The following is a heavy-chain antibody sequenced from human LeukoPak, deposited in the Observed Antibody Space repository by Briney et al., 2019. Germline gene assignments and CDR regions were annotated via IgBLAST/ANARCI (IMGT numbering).Heavy chain of an antibody. V-gene: IGHV3-23*01. CDR1: GFTFSSYA. D-gene: IGHD5-12*01. J-gene: IGHJ4*02. CDR3: ARNENSGWGYFDY. CDR2: ISGSGDNT. Sequence: GGSLRLSCAASGFTFSSYAMSWVRQAPGKGLEWVSGISGSGDNTYYADSAKGRFTISRDNSKNTLYVQVNSLGTEDTAAYYCARNENSGWGYFDYWGQGTLVTVSS.